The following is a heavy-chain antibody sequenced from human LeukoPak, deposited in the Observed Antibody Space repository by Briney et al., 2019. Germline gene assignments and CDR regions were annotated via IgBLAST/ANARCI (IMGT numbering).Heavy chain of an antibody. CDR1: GFIFSNHY. D-gene: IGHD6-19*01. CDR3: TRVIVAVPGYFDYFDF. CDR2: INEDGSNK. V-gene: IGHV3-7*01. Sequence: GGSLRLSCTASGFIFSNHYTRWIRQAPGKGLEWVANINEDGSNKSHFGSVKGRFTVSRDNARNSLYLQMNSLRVEDTAVYYCTRVIVAVPGYFDYFDFWGQGVLVTVSS. J-gene: IGHJ4*02.